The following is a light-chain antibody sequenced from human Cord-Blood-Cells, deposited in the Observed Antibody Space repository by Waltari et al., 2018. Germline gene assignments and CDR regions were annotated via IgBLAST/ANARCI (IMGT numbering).Light chain of an antibody. V-gene: IGLV2-14*01. Sequence: QPALTQPASVSGSPGQSITISCTGTSSYVGGYNYVPWYPLHPGKAPKLMIYDVSKRPAGVSNRFSGSKSGNTATLTISGLQAEDEADYYCSSYTSSSTWVFGGGTKLTVL. CDR3: SSYTSSSTWV. CDR2: DVS. J-gene: IGLJ3*02. CDR1: SSYVGGYNY.